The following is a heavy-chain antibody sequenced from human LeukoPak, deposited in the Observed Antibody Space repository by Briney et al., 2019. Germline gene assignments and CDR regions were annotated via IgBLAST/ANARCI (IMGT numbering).Heavy chain of an antibody. CDR1: GFTFSTYP. Sequence: GGSLRLSCGASGFTFSTYPMHWVRQAPGKGLEWVAAISKGGSNKYYADSVKGRYTISRDSSKNMLYLEMNSLSGEDTAVYYCVKRGSDGGPYFFDYWGQGTLVTVSS. V-gene: IGHV3-30*18. CDR2: ISKGGSNK. CDR3: VKRGSDGGPYFFDY. J-gene: IGHJ4*02. D-gene: IGHD3-3*01.